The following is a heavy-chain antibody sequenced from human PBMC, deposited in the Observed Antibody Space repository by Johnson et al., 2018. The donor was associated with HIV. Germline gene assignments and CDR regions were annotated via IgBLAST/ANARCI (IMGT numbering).Heavy chain of an antibody. V-gene: IGHV3-7*05. Sequence: VQLVESGGGVERPGGSLRLSCAGSGFTFDDHGMSWVRQVPGKGLEWVANIKQDGSEKYYVDSVKGRFTISRDNAKNSLYLQMNSLRAEDTAVYYCARDRTSRQGGAFDIGGQGTMVSVSS. CDR3: ARDRTSRQGGAFDI. CDR2: IKQDGSEK. J-gene: IGHJ3*02. CDR1: GFTFDDHG.